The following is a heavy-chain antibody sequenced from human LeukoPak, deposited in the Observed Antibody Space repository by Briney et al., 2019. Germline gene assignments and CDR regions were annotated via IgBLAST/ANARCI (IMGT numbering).Heavy chain of an antibody. D-gene: IGHD6-13*01. CDR1: GFTFSSYS. CDR2: ISSSSSSYI. V-gene: IGHV3-21*01. J-gene: IGHJ4*02. CDR3: ARAGGREYRSSWSQNELDY. Sequence: GGSLRLSCAASGFTFSSYSMNWVRQAPGKGLEWVSSISSSSSSYIYYADSVKGRFTISRDNAKNSLYLQMNSLRAEDTAVYYCARAGGREYRSSWSQNELDYWGQGTLVTVSS.